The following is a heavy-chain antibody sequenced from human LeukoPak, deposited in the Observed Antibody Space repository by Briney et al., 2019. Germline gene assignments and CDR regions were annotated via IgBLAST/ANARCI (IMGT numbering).Heavy chain of an antibody. J-gene: IGHJ4*02. CDR2: ISGSGGRT. Sequence: PGGSLRLSCAASGFIFSSYAMSWVRQAPGKGLEWISVISGSGGRTDYADSVKGRFTISRDNSKNTLYLQMNSLRAEDTAVYYCATPGQWPVYFDYWGQGTLVTVSS. D-gene: IGHD6-19*01. V-gene: IGHV3-23*01. CDR1: GFIFSSYA. CDR3: ATPGQWPVYFDY.